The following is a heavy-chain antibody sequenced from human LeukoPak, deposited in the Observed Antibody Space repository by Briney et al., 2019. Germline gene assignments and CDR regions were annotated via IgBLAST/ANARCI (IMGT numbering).Heavy chain of an antibody. CDR2: IYYSGST. J-gene: IGHJ5*02. V-gene: IGHV4-59*01. CDR3: ARDRYSSSSGWFDP. Sequence: SETLSLTCTVSGGSISSYYWSWIRQPPGKGLEWIGYIYYSGSTNYNPSLKSRVTISVDTSKTQFSLKLSSVTAADTAVYYCARDRYSSSSGWFDPWGQGTLVTVSS. CDR1: GGSISSYY. D-gene: IGHD6-6*01.